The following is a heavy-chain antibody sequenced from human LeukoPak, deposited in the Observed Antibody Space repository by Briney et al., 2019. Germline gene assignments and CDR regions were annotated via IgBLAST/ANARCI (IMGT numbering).Heavy chain of an antibody. CDR3: TRGYSYVGFDY. CDR1: GGSISSYY. Sequence: SETLSLTCTVSGGSISSYYWSWIRQPPGKGLEWIGYIYYSGSTNYNPSLKSRVTISVDTSKNQFSLKLSSVTAADTAVYYCTRGYSYVGFDYWGQETLVTVSS. J-gene: IGHJ4*02. V-gene: IGHV4-59*08. D-gene: IGHD5-18*01. CDR2: IYYSGST.